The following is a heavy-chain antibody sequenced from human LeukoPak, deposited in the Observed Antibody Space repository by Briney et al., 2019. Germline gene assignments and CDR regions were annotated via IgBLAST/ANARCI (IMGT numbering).Heavy chain of an antibody. J-gene: IGHJ2*01. D-gene: IGHD2-15*01. V-gene: IGHV3-64D*06. Sequence: GGPLRLSCSASGFTFSSYAMHWVRQAPGKGLEYVSAITSNGGSTYYADSVKGRFTISRDNSKNTLYLQMSSLRAEDTAVYYCVKGYCSGDSCYWYFDLWGRGTPVTVSS. CDR3: VKGYCSGDSCYWYFDL. CDR1: GFTFSSYA. CDR2: ITSNGGST.